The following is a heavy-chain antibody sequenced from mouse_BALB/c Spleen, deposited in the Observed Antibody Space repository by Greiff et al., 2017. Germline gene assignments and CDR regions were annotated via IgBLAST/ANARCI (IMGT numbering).Heavy chain of an antibody. CDR2: IDPANGNT. Sequence: VQLQQSGAELVKPGASVKLSCTASGFNIKDTYMHWVKQRPEQGLEWIGRIDPANGNTKYDPKFQGQATITADTSSNTAYLQLSSLTSEDTAVYYCARRDYNYGSSYDYWGQGTTLTVSS. D-gene: IGHD1-1*01. CDR3: ARRDYNYGSSYDY. J-gene: IGHJ2*01. V-gene: IGHV14-3*02. CDR1: GFNIKDTY.